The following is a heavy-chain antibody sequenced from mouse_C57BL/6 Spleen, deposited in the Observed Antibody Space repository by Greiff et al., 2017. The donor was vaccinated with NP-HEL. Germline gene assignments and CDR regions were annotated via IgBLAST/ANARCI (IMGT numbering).Heavy chain of an antibody. CDR2: IDPENGDT. V-gene: IGHV14-4*01. CDR3: TTPYYSNYGWYFDV. Sequence: EVQLQQSGAELVRPGASVKLSCTASGFNIKDDYMHWVKQRPEQGLEWIGWIDPENGDTEYASKFQGKATITADTSSNTAYLQLSSLTSEDTAVYYCTTPYYSNYGWYFDVWGTGTTVTVSS. D-gene: IGHD2-5*01. J-gene: IGHJ1*03. CDR1: GFNIKDDY.